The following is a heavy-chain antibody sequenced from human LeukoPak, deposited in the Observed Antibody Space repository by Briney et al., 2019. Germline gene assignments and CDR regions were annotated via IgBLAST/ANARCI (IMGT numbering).Heavy chain of an antibody. Sequence: GGSLRLSCAASGFTVSSNYMSWVRQAPGKGLGWVSVIYSGGSTYYADSVKGRFTISRDNSKNTLYLQMNSLRAEDTAVYYCARSGSYYNGNAFDIWGQGTMVTVSS. CDR1: GFTVSSNY. D-gene: IGHD3-10*01. CDR3: ARSGSYYNGNAFDI. CDR2: IYSGGST. V-gene: IGHV3-53*01. J-gene: IGHJ3*02.